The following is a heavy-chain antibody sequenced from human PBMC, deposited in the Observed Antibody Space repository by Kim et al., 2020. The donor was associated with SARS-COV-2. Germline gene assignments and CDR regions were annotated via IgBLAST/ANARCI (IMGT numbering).Heavy chain of an antibody. Sequence: SVKVSCKASGGTFSSYAISWVRQAPGQGLEWMGGIIPIFGTANYAQKFQGRVTITADKSTSTAYMELSSLRSEDTAVYYCARALIVVVPAAQGYGMDVWGQGTTVTVSS. D-gene: IGHD2-2*01. CDR3: ARALIVVVPAAQGYGMDV. J-gene: IGHJ6*02. CDR1: GGTFSSYA. CDR2: IIPIFGTA. V-gene: IGHV1-69*06.